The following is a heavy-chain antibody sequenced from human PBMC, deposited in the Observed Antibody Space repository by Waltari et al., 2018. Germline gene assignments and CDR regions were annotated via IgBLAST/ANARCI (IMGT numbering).Heavy chain of an antibody. D-gene: IGHD3-16*01. Sequence: QLQMHESGPGLVKSSATLSLTCTVSGDSMTNSNYYWAWIRQPPGKGLEWIGDIYYRGTSFYNPSLMSRLTISADTSKNHFSLSLTSVTVADTAIYYCARRPMGAAFDYWGQGVLVTISS. J-gene: IGHJ4*02. CDR3: ARRPMGAAFDY. V-gene: IGHV4-39*02. CDR1: GDSMTNSNYY. CDR2: IYYRGTS.